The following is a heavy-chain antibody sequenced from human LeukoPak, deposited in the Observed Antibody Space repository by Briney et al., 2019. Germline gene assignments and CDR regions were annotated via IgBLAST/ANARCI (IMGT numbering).Heavy chain of an antibody. D-gene: IGHD6-13*01. CDR3: ARDMGDSSSWTGDY. CDR1: GGSISSYY. Sequence: SETLSLTCTVSGGSISSYYWSWIRQPAGKGLEWIGRIYYSGSTYYNPSLKSRVTISVDTSKNQFSLKLSSVTAADTAVYYCARDMGDSSSWTGDYWGQGTLVTVSS. V-gene: IGHV4-4*07. J-gene: IGHJ4*02. CDR2: IYYSGST.